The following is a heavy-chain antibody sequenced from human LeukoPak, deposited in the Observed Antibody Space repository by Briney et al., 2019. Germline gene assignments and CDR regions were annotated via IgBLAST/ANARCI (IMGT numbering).Heavy chain of an antibody. CDR3: ARQDADSRYFDWLLDSVVAFDI. V-gene: IGHV5-51*01. J-gene: IGHJ3*02. CDR2: IYPGDSDT. CDR1: GYSFTSYW. D-gene: IGHD3-9*01. Sequence: GESLKISCKGSGYSFTSYWIGWVRQMPGKGLEWMGIIYPGDSDTRYSPSFQGQVTISADKSISTAYLQWSSLKASDTAMYYCARQDADSRYFDWLLDSVVAFDIWGQGTMVTVSS.